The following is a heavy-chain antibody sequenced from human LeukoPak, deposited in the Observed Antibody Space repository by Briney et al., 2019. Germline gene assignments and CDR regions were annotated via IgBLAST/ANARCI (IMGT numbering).Heavy chain of an antibody. J-gene: IGHJ4*02. Sequence: SQTLSLTCAISGDSVSSNSAAWYWIRQSPSRDLEWLGRTYYRSKWFNDYAVSVKSRITINSDTSKNLLSLQLNSVTPEDTAVYYCARARRDTGFCSSTSCILYFDYWGQGTLVTVSS. V-gene: IGHV6-1*01. CDR1: GDSVSSNSAA. D-gene: IGHD2-2*01. CDR3: ARARRDTGFCSSTSCILYFDY. CDR2: TYYRSKWFN.